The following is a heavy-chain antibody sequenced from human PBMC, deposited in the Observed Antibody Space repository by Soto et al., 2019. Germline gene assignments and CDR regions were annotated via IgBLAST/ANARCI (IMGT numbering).Heavy chain of an antibody. Sequence: GASVKVSCKASGYTFTGYYMHWVRQAPGQGLEWMGWINPNSGGTNYAQKFQGRVTMTRDTSISTAYMELSRLRSDDTAVYYCARARGIVVVPAAGWFDPWGQGTLVTVSS. D-gene: IGHD2-2*01. V-gene: IGHV1-2*02. CDR2: INPNSGGT. CDR3: ARARGIVVVPAAGWFDP. CDR1: GYTFTGYY. J-gene: IGHJ5*02.